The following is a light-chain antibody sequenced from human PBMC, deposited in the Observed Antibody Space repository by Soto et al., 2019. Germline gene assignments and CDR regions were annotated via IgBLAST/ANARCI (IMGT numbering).Light chain of an antibody. CDR3: QQYNNWPWT. V-gene: IGKV4-1*01. J-gene: IGKJ1*01. Sequence: DIVMTQSPDSLAVSLGERATINCKSSQSVFYSSNNKNYLAWYQQKPGQPPKLLIYWASTRESGVPDRFSGSGSGTDFTLTISSLQSEDFAVYYCQQYNNWPWTFGQGTKVDIK. CDR1: QSVFYSSNNKNY. CDR2: WAS.